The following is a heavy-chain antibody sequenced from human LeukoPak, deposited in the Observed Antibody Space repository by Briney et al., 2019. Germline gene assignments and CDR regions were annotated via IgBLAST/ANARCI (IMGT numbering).Heavy chain of an antibody. CDR2: IIPIFGTA. CDR3: ARAGDPESHYYMDV. D-gene: IGHD4-17*01. Sequence: SVKVSCKASGGTFSSYAISWVRQAPGQGLEWRGGIIPIFGTANYAQKFQGRVTITADKSTSTAYMELSSLRSEDTAVYYCARAGDPESHYYMDVWGKGTTVTVSS. V-gene: IGHV1-69*06. J-gene: IGHJ6*03. CDR1: GGTFSSYA.